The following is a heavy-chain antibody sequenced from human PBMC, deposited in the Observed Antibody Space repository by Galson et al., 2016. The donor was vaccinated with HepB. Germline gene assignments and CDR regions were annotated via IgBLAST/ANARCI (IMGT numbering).Heavy chain of an antibody. J-gene: IGHJ4*02. Sequence: RLSCAASGFTFSTYTMSWVRLAPGKGLEWVSGINGAGGSTYYADPVKGRFTISRDNSNNTLYLQMSSLKVEDTAMYYCAKDRYWNRDFDYWGQGTLVTVSS. CDR2: INGAGGST. CDR1: GFTFSTYT. D-gene: IGHD1-1*01. CDR3: AKDRYWNRDFDY. V-gene: IGHV3-23*01.